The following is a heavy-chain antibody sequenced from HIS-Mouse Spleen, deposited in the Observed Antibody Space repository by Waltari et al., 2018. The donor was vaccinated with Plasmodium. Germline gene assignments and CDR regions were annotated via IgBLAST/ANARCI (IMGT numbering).Heavy chain of an antibody. J-gene: IGHJ4*02. CDR2: IYHSGST. Sequence: QVQLQESGPGLVKPSETLSLPCTVSGYSISSGYYWGWLRPPPGKGLEWIGSIYHSGSTYYNPSLKSRVTISVDTSKNQFSLKLSSVTAADTAVYYCASYVVATTRHDYWGQGTLVTVSS. D-gene: IGHD5-12*01. CDR1: GYSISSGYY. V-gene: IGHV4-38-2*02. CDR3: ASYVVATTRHDY.